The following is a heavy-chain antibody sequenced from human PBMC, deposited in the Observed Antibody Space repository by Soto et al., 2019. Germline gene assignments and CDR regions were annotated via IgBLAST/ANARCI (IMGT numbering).Heavy chain of an antibody. D-gene: IGHD3-9*01. CDR1: GGSISSSSYY. CDR2: VNHSGST. CDR3: GRLEGLATISYYFDY. Sequence: SETLSLTCTVSGGSISSSSYYWGWIRQPPGKGLEWIGEVNHSGSTNYNPSLESRVTISVDKSKNQFSLKLMSVSAADTAVYYCGRLEGLATISYYFDYWGQGALVTVSS. J-gene: IGHJ4*02. V-gene: IGHV4-39*01.